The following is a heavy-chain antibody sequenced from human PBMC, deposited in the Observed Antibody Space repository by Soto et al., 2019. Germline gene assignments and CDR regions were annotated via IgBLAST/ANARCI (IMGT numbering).Heavy chain of an antibody. Sequence: ASVKVSCKASGYTFTGHYIHWVRQAPEQGPEWMGEIGPESGATRYAQKFQGRVTMTRDTSITTVYMELKNLSPDDTAVYYCGRGRSGQIVVFFWGQGTPVTSPQ. CDR2: IGPESGAT. D-gene: IGHD1-26*01. J-gene: IGHJ4*02. V-gene: IGHV1-2*02. CDR1: GYTFTGHY. CDR3: GRGRSGQIVVFF.